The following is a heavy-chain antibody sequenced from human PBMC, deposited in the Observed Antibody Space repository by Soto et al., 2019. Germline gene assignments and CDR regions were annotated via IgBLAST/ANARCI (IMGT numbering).Heavy chain of an antibody. Sequence: PGGSLRLSCVVSGLIFRREAWSWVRQAPGKGLEWVAGIPVIGEARYYADSVQGRFTISRDNFKTNLYLQMNTLTAEYAAVYFCAREADRYGMVSLDHWAPGALVTVSS. D-gene: IGHD3-3*01. CDR1: GLIFRREA. J-gene: IGHJ4*02. CDR2: IPVIGEAR. V-gene: IGHV3-23*01. CDR3: AREADRYGMVSLDH.